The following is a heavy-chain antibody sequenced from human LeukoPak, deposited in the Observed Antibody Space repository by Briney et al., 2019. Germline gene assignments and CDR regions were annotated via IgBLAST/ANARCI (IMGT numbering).Heavy chain of an antibody. D-gene: IGHD2-2*01. V-gene: IGHV3-21*01. Sequence: GGSLRLSCAASGFTFSSYSMNRVRQAPGEGLEWVSSISIISSYIYYADSVKGRFTISRDNAKNSLYLQMNRLRAEGTAVYYCARVGRGVVPAGGDYWGQGTLVTVSS. CDR1: GFTFSSYS. CDR2: ISIISSYI. CDR3: ARVGRGVVPAGGDY. J-gene: IGHJ4*02.